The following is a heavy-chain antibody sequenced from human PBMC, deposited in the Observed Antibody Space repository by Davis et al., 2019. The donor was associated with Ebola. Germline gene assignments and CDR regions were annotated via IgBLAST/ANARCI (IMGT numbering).Heavy chain of an antibody. V-gene: IGHV3-48*02. Sequence: PGGSLRLSCEASGFTFRTYSMNWVRQAPGKGLEWVSYISSSSGNILYADSVKGRFTISRDNAKNSLFLQMNSLRDEDTAVYYCARADYFGSGSYYPPFCDFWGQGTLVTVSS. D-gene: IGHD3-10*01. CDR1: GFTFRTYS. J-gene: IGHJ4*02. CDR3: ARADYFGSGSYYPPFCDF. CDR2: ISSSSGNI.